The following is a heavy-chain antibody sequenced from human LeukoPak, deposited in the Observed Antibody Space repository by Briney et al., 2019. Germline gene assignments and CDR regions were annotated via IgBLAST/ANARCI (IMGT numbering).Heavy chain of an antibody. Sequence: GGSLRLSCAASGFTLSNFAMGWVRQAPGKGLQWVSLISANGGDTYYADSVKGRFTISRDYSNNTLYLQMNSLRAEDTAVYYCAKDRHYSNEAFEMWGQGTRVTVSS. V-gene: IGHV3-23*01. CDR1: GFTLSNFA. J-gene: IGHJ3*02. D-gene: IGHD4-11*01. CDR3: AKDRHYSNEAFEM. CDR2: ISANGGDT.